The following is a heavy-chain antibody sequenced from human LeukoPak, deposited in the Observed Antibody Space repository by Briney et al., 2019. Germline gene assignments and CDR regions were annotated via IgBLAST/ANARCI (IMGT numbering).Heavy chain of an antibody. CDR2: IKPNSGGT. CDR3: ARGRGRAKVPFDI. V-gene: IGHV1-2*02. J-gene: IGHJ3*02. D-gene: IGHD3-16*01. Sequence: ASVKVSCKASGYIFADYYIHWVRRAPGQGLEWMGWIKPNSGGTRSAQKFQGRVTMTRDTSISTAYMELSSLRYDDTAVYYCARGRGRAKVPFDIWGQGTMVTVSS. CDR1: GYIFADYY.